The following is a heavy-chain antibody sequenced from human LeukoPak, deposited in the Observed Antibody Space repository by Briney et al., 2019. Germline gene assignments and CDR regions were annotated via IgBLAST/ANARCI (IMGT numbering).Heavy chain of an antibody. Sequence: SETLSLTCTVSGGSISSSSYYWGWIRQPPGKGLEWIGNIYYSGSTYYNPSLESRVTISVDTSKNQFSLKPSSVTAADTAVYYCARDGRNTHYYYYMDVWGKGTTVTVSS. CDR3: ARDGRNTHYYYYMDV. V-gene: IGHV4-39*07. J-gene: IGHJ6*03. CDR2: IYYSGST. CDR1: GGSISSSSYY. D-gene: IGHD1/OR15-1a*01.